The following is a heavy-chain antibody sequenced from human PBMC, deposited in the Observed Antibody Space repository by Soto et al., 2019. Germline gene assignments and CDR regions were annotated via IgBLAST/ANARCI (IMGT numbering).Heavy chain of an antibody. V-gene: IGHV3-66*01. Sequence: EVQLVESGGGLVQPGGSLRLSCAASGFTVSSNYMSWVRQAPGKGLEWVSVIYSGGSTYYADSVKGRFTISRDNSKNTLYLQMNSLRAEDTAVYYCARSGEVVPWAFDSWGQGTMVTVSS. CDR3: ARSGEVVPWAFDS. CDR1: GFTVSSNY. J-gene: IGHJ3*02. D-gene: IGHD2-15*01. CDR2: IYSGGST.